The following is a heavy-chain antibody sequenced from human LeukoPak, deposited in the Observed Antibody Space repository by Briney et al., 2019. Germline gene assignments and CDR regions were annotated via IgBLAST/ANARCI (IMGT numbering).Heavy chain of an antibody. J-gene: IGHJ4*02. CDR3: AKSSTSRGWYVAY. Sequence: GGSLRLSCAASGFTFRSYEMNWVRQAPGKGLEWVSGISWNSGSIGYADSVKGRFTISRDNAKNSLYLQMNSLRAEDTALYYCAKSSTSRGWYVAYGGQGPLVT. CDR1: GFTFRSYE. D-gene: IGHD6-19*01. V-gene: IGHV3-9*01. CDR2: ISWNSGSI.